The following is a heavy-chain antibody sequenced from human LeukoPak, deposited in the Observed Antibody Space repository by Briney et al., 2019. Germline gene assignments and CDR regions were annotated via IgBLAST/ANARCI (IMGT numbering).Heavy chain of an antibody. J-gene: IGHJ3*02. V-gene: IGHV4-59*11. CDR2: MYYSGST. D-gene: IGHD3-22*01. Sequence: SETLSLTCTVSGGSISSHCWSWIRQPPGKGLEWIGYMYYSGSTNYNPSLKSRVTISLDTSKNQFSLKVSSVTAADTAVYYCARDSSDSSGYFDAFEIWGQGTKVTVSS. CDR1: GGSISSHC. CDR3: ARDSSDSSGYFDAFEI.